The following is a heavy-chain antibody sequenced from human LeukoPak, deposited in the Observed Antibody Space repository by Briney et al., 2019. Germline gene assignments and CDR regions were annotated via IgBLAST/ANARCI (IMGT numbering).Heavy chain of an antibody. CDR1: GYSISSGYY. CDR3: ARGVNWNYRIFDY. D-gene: IGHD1-7*01. CDR2: INHSGST. Sequence: PSETLSLTCAVSGYSISSGYYWGWIRQPPGKGLEWIGSINHSGSTNYNPSLKSRVTISVDTSKNQFSLKLSSVTAADTAVYYCARGVNWNYRIFDYWGQGTLVTVSS. V-gene: IGHV4-38-2*01. J-gene: IGHJ4*02.